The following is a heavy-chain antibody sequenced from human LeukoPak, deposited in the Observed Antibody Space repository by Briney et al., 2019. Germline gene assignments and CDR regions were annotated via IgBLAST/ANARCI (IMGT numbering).Heavy chain of an antibody. J-gene: IGHJ3*02. CDR2: IYHSGST. Sequence: SRTLSLTCTVSGYSISSGYYWGWIRQPPGKGLEWIGSIYHSGSTYYNPSLKSRVTISVDTSKNQFSLKLSSVTAADTAVYYCARSLYCSGGSCSGGGRTFDIWGQGTMVTVSS. CDR3: ARSLYCSGGSCSGGGRTFDI. CDR1: GYSISSGYY. D-gene: IGHD2-15*01. V-gene: IGHV4-38-2*02.